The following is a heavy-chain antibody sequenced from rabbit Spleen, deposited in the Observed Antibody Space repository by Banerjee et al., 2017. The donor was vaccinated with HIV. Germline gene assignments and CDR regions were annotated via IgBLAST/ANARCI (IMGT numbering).Heavy chain of an antibody. CDR2: INAITGKA. CDR3: AREVLYAAYAGFGDATIYYFDL. CDR1: GFSFSNKAV. J-gene: IGHJ4*01. V-gene: IGHV1S45*01. Sequence: QEQLEESGGDLVKPEGSLKLSCTASGFSFSNKAVMCWVRQAPGKGLEWIACINAITGKAVYASWAKGRFTFSKTSSTTVTLQMTSLTAADTATYFCAREVLYAAYAGFGDATIYYFDLWGPGTLVTVS. D-gene: IGHD6-1*01.